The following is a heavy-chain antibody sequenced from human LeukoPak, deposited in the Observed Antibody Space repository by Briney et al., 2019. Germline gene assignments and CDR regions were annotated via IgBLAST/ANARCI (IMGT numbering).Heavy chain of an antibody. J-gene: IGHJ3*02. D-gene: IGHD4-17*01. Sequence: GGSLRLSCAASGFTFSSYSMNWVRQAPGKGLEWVSSISSSSSYIYYADSVEGRFTISRDNAKNSLYLQMNSLRAEDTAVYYCARSDDYGAPVGAFDIWGQGTMVTVSS. CDR1: GFTFSSYS. V-gene: IGHV3-21*01. CDR2: ISSSSSYI. CDR3: ARSDDYGAPVGAFDI.